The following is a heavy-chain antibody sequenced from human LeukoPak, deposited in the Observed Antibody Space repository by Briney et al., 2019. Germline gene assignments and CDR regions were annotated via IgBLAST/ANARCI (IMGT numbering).Heavy chain of an antibody. CDR2: IIPILGIA. D-gene: IGHD3-10*01. J-gene: IGHJ4*02. CDR1: GGTFSSYT. Sequence: SVKVSCKASGGTFSSYTISWVRQAPEQGLEWMGRIIPILGIANYAQKFQGRVTITADKSTSTAYMELSSLRSEDTAVYYCASGWFGEFLDYWGQGTLVTVSS. V-gene: IGHV1-69*02. CDR3: ASGWFGEFLDY.